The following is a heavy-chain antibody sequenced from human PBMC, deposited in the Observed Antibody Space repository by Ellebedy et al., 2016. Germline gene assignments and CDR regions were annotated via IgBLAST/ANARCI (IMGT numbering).Heavy chain of an antibody. V-gene: IGHV1-18*01. CDR3: ARGGESSGSSLYYYYAMDV. Sequence: ASVKVSCKASGYSFPSYTMHWVRQAPGQGLEWMGWISGYNGNTNYAQKLQGRVTMTTDTSTSTAYMELRSLRSDDTAVYYCARGGESSGSSLYYYYAMDVWGQGTTVTVSS. D-gene: IGHD3-22*01. CDR2: ISGYNGNT. CDR1: GYSFPSYT. J-gene: IGHJ6*02.